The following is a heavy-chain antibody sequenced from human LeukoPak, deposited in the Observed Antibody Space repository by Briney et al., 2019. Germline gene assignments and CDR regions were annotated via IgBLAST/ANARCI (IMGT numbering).Heavy chain of an antibody. J-gene: IGHJ5*02. CDR1: GYTFTGYY. CDR3: ARGTSSGNSNWFDP. CDR2: FYPNSGGT. Sequence: GASVKVSCKASGYTFTGYYIHWVRQAPGQGLEWMGRFYPNSGGTNYAQKFQDRVTMTRDTSISTAYMELSRLRSDDTAVYYCARGTSSGNSNWFDPWGQGTLVTVSS. D-gene: IGHD4-23*01. V-gene: IGHV1-2*06.